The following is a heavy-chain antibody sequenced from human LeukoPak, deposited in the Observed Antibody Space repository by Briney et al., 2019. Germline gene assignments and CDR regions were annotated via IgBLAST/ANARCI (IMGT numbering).Heavy chain of an antibody. V-gene: IGHV3-23*01. J-gene: IGHJ4*02. CDR1: GFTFSTYG. CDR3: ARGPLTGRWPDMGFDY. CDR2: ISGSGGSI. D-gene: IGHD5-24*01. Sequence: GGSLRLSCAGSGFTFSTYGMTWVRQAPGKGLEWVSAISGSGGSIYYADSVKGRFTISRDNSKNTLYLQMNSLRAEDTAVYYCARGPLTGRWPDMGFDYWGQGTLVSVSS.